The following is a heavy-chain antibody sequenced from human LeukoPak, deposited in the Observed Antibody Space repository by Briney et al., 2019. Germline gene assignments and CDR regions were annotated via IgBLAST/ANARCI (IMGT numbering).Heavy chain of an antibody. V-gene: IGHV4-34*01. D-gene: IGHD3-22*01. CDR3: APMDTYYYDSSGYYYGGDGY. J-gene: IGHJ4*02. CDR1: GGSFSGYY. Sequence: SETLSLTCAVYGGSFSGYYWSWIRQPPGKGLEWIGEINHSGSTNYNPSLKSRVTTSVDTSKNQFSLKLSSVTAADTAVYYCAPMDTYYYDSSGYYYGGDGYWGQGTLVTVSS. CDR2: INHSGST.